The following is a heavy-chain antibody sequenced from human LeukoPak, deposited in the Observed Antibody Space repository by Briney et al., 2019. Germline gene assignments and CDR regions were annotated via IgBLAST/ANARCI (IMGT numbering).Heavy chain of an antibody. CDR1: GFTLSSYA. Sequence: GGSLRLSCAASGFTLSSYAMTWVRQAPGRGLEWVSSVDGGGGGTYYADSVKGRFTISRDNSKNTLFLQMNSLRAEDTAVYYCAKGEQGVDYWGQGTLVTVSS. CDR2: VDGGGGGT. CDR3: AKGEQGVDY. J-gene: IGHJ4*02. D-gene: IGHD1/OR15-1a*01. V-gene: IGHV3-23*01.